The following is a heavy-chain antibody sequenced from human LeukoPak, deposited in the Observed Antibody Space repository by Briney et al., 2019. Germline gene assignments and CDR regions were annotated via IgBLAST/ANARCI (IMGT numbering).Heavy chain of an antibody. CDR1: GFTFCGYT. J-gene: IGHJ3*02. D-gene: IGHD2-15*01. Sequence: GGSLRLSCVASGFTFCGYTINWVRLAPGKGLEWGSSISSSLNMYFAESVKGRFTISRDSARNSVSLQLNSLRVEDTAVYYCARDAGIVAFDIWGQGTVVTVSS. V-gene: IGHV3-21*01. CDR3: ARDAGIVAFDI. CDR2: ISSSLNM.